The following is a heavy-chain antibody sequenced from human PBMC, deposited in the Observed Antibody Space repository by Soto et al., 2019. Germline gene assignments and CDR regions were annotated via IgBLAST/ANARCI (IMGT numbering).Heavy chain of an antibody. D-gene: IGHD6-19*01. V-gene: IGHV4-34*01. CDR1: GGSFSGYY. J-gene: IGHJ5*02. CDR3: AREGPWPVARWFDP. Sequence: SETLSLTCAVYGGSFSGYYWSWIRQPPGKGLEWIGEINHSGSTNYNPSLKSRVTISVDTSKNQFSLKLSSVTAADTAVYYCAREGPWPVARWFDPWGQGTLVTVSS. CDR2: INHSGST.